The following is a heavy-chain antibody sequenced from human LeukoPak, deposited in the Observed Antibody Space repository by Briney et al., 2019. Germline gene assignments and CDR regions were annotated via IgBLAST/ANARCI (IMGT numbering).Heavy chain of an antibody. CDR3: AREIGGIAAAGHDAFDI. D-gene: IGHD6-13*01. CDR1: GGSISSYY. Sequence: KTSETLSLTCTVSGGSISSYYWSWIRQPPGKGLEWIGYIYYSGSTNYNPSLKSRVTISVDTSKNQFSLKLSSVTAADTAVYYCAREIGGIAAAGHDAFDIWGQGTMVTVSS. CDR2: IYYSGST. V-gene: IGHV4-59*01. J-gene: IGHJ3*02.